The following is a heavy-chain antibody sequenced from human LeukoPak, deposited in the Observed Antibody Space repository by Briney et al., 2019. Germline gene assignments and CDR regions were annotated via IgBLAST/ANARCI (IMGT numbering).Heavy chain of an antibody. Sequence: GGSLRLSCAASGFTFSSYWMRWVRQAPGKGLVWVSRINSDGSSTSYADSVKGRFTISRDNAMNSLYLQMNSLRAEDTAIYYCARSLPYGTTWYGRSDFWGQGTLVTVSS. CDR1: GFTFSSYW. J-gene: IGHJ4*02. CDR2: INSDGSST. CDR3: ARSLPYGTTWYGRSDF. V-gene: IGHV3-74*01. D-gene: IGHD6-13*01.